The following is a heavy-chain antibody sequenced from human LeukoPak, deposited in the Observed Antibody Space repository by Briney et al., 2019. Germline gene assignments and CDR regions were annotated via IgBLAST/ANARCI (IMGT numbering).Heavy chain of an antibody. CDR3: AREWQLPWGDNWFDP. Sequence: SETLSLTCAVYGGSFSGYYWSWIRQPPGKGLEWIGEINHSGSTNYNPSLKSRVTISVDTSKNQFSLKLSSVTAADTAVYYCAREWQLPWGDNWFDPWGQGTLVTVSS. V-gene: IGHV4-34*01. J-gene: IGHJ5*02. D-gene: IGHD3-16*01. CDR2: INHSGST. CDR1: GGSFSGYY.